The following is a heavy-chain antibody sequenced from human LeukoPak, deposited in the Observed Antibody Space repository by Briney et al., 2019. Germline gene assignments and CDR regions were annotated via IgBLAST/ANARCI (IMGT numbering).Heavy chain of an antibody. J-gene: IGHJ3*02. CDR2: IYYSGST. CDR3: ARIAAAAHDAFDI. D-gene: IGHD6-13*01. CDR1: GVSISSYY. Sequence: SETLSLTCTVSGVSISSYYWSWIRQPPGKGLEWIGYIYYSGSTNYNPSLKSRVTISVDTSKNQFSLKLSSVTAADTAVYYCARIAAAAHDAFDIWGQGTMVTVSS. V-gene: IGHV4-59*08.